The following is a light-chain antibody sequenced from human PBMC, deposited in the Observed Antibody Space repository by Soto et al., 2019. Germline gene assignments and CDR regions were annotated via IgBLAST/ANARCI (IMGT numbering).Light chain of an antibody. CDR2: EVN. V-gene: IGLV2-8*01. J-gene: IGLJ2*01. CDR3: ISYAGTNNLI. CDR1: SSDVGGYNY. Sequence: QSVLTQPPSASGSPGQSVTISCTGTSSDVGGYNYVSWYQQHPGKAPKLMIYEVNKRPSGVPDRFSGSKSGNTASLTVSGLQAEDEAGYYCISYAGTNNLIFGGGTKLTVL.